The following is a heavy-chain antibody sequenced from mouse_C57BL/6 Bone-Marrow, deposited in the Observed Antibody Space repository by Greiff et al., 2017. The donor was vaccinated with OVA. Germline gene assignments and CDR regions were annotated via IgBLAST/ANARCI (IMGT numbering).Heavy chain of an antibody. J-gene: IGHJ4*01. V-gene: IGHV5-9*01. CDR3: ARRGYYGSSYAMDY. D-gene: IGHD1-1*01. CDR2: ISGGGGNT. CDR1: GFTFSSYT. Sequence: DVMLVESGGGLVKPGGSLKLSCAASGFTFSSYTMSWVRQTPEKRLEWVATISGGGGNTYYPDSVKGRFTISRDNAKNTLYLQMSSLRSEDTALYYCARRGYYGSSYAMDYWGQGTSVTVSS.